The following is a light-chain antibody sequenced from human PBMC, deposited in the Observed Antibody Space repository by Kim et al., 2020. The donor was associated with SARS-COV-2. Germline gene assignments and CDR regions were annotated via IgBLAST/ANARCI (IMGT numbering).Light chain of an antibody. CDR1: QDISSS. CDR3: QQLTYNPLT. Sequence: ASGGDRVTITCRASQDISSSFAWYQQTPEKAPNLLIYDASTLQSGVPSRFSGSGSGTEFALTISSLQPEDFATYYCQQLTYNPLTFGGGTKVDIK. J-gene: IGKJ4*01. V-gene: IGKV1-9*01. CDR2: DAS.